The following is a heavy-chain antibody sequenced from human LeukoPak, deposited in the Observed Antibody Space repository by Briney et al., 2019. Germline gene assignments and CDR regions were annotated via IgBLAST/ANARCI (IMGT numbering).Heavy chain of an antibody. D-gene: IGHD4/OR15-4a*01. CDR3: GRHQTMYYGMDV. Sequence: SETLSLTCTVSGGAISSSSYYWVWIRQPPGKGLVWFGSIFYSGSTYYNPSLKSRVTISVDTSKNQFSLKLSSVTAADTAVYYCGRHQTMYYGMDVWGQGTTVTVSS. V-gene: IGHV4-39*01. CDR2: IFYSGST. J-gene: IGHJ6*02. CDR1: GGAISSSSYY.